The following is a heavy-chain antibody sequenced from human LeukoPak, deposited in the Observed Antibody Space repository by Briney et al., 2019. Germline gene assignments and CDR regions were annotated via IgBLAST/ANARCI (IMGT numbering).Heavy chain of an antibody. D-gene: IGHD3-16*01. CDR2: ISNGGGYI. J-gene: IGHJ4*02. V-gene: IGHV3-21*04. CDR1: GFTFSNYN. CDR3: AKDRIMTY. Sequence: GGSLRLSCAASGFTFSNYNMNWVRQAPGKGLEWVSFISNGGGYIYYTDSVKGRFTISRDNSKNTVYLQMNSLRAEDTAVYYCAKDRIMTYWGQGILVTVSS.